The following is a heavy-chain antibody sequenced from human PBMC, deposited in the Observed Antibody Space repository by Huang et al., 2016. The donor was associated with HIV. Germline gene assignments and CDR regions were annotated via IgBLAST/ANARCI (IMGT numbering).Heavy chain of an antibody. J-gene: IGHJ4*02. Sequence: QVQLQESGPGLVKPSETQSLTCTVSVGTVSSGSYYWSWLRQPPGKGLEWIGYIYYRGSNNHNPSLKSRVTRSGDTSKNQFSLKLSYVTAADTAVYYCAREAPGVGLTYWGQGTLVTVSS. CDR3: AREAPGVGLTY. V-gene: IGHV4-61*01. CDR1: VGTVSSGSYY. D-gene: IGHD1-26*01. CDR2: IYYRGSN.